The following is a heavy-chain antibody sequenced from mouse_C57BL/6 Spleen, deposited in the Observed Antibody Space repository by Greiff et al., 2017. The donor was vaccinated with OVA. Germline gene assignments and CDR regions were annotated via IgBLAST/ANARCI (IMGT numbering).Heavy chain of an antibody. CDR1: GYTFTSYW. Sequence: QVQLQQPGTELVKPGASVKLSCKASGYTFTSYWMHWVKQRPGQGLEWIGNINPSNGGTNYNEKFKSKATLTVDKSSSTAYMQRSSLTSEDSAVYYCARFPLRSQYYFDYWGQGTTLTVSS. CDR2: INPSNGGT. J-gene: IGHJ2*01. CDR3: ARFPLRSQYYFDY. V-gene: IGHV1-53*01. D-gene: IGHD1-1*01.